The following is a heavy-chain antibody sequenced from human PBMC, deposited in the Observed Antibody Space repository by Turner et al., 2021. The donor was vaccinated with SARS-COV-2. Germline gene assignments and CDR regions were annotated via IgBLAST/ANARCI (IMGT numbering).Heavy chain of an antibody. D-gene: IGHD6-13*01. CDR2: IYYSGST. J-gene: IGHJ5*02. CDR3: ARHWEVAAAAYLARFDP. V-gene: IGHV4-39*01. CDR1: GGSISSSSYY. Sequence: QLQLQESGPGLVKPSETLSLNCTVSGGSISSSSYYWGWIRQPPGKGLEWIGSIYYSGSTYYNPSLKSRVTISVDTSKNQFSLKLTSVTAADTAVYFCARHWEVAAAAYLARFDPWGQGTLVTVSS.